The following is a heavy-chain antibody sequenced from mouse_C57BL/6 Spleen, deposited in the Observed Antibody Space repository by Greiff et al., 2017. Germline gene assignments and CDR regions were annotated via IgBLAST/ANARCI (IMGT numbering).Heavy chain of an antibody. D-gene: IGHD2-3*01. V-gene: IGHV1-50*01. J-gene: IGHJ4*01. CDR2: IDPSDSYT. Sequence: QVQLQQPGAELVKPGASVKLSCKASGYTFTSYWMQWVKQRPGQGLEWIGEIDPSDSYTNYNQKFKGKATLTVDTSYSTAYMQLSIVTSEDSAVYFCARSPDGRYAMDYWGQGTSVTVSS. CDR1: GYTFTSYW. CDR3: ARSPDGRYAMDY.